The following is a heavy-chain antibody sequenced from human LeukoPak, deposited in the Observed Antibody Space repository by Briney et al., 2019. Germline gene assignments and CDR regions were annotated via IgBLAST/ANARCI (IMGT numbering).Heavy chain of an antibody. CDR1: GGSFSGYY. CDR2: INHSGST. CDR3: ARRKTGSWYRSPWFDP. D-gene: IGHD6-13*01. V-gene: IGHV4-34*01. J-gene: IGHJ5*02. Sequence: SETLSLTCAVYGGSFSGYYWSWIRQPPGKGLGWIGEINHSGSTNYNPSLKSRVTISVDTSKNQFSLKLSSVTAADTAVYYCARRKTGSWYRSPWFDPWGQGTLVTVSS.